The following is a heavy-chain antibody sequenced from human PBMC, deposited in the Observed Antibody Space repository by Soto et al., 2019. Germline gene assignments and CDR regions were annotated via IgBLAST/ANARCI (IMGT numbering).Heavy chain of an antibody. Sequence: EVQLLESGGGLVQPGGALRLSCAASGFTFSSYAMSWVRQAPGKGLEWVSAISGSGGSTYYADSVKGRFTISRDNSKNTLYLQMNSLRAEDTAVYYCATQLYSVEIVQHPNWFDPWGQGTLVTVSS. D-gene: IGHD2-2*02. J-gene: IGHJ5*02. CDR3: ATQLYSVEIVQHPNWFDP. CDR2: ISGSGGST. CDR1: GFTFSSYA. V-gene: IGHV3-23*01.